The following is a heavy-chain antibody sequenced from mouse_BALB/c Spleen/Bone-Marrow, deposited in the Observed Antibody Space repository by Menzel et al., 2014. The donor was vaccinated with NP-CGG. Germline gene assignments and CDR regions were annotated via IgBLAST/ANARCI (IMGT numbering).Heavy chain of an antibody. D-gene: IGHD2-1*01. CDR1: GYSFTGHT. CDR2: INPYNGGT. J-gene: IGHJ2*01. V-gene: IGHV1-26*01. CDR3: AYGNFDY. Sequence: VQLKESGPELVKPGASMKISCKTSGYSFTGHTMNRVKQSHGKNLEWIGLINPYNGGTSYNQKFKGKATLTVDKSSSTAYMELLSLTSEDSAVYFCAYGNFDYWGQGTTLTVSS.